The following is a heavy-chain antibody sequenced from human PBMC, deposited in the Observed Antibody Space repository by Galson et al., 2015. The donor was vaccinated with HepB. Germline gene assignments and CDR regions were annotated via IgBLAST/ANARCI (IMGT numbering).Heavy chain of an antibody. CDR2: ISSSSSYI. D-gene: IGHD3-10*01. CDR3: ARDSAYGSGSYYNVGAFDI. J-gene: IGHJ3*02. V-gene: IGHV3-21*01. Sequence: SLRLSCAASGFTFSSYSMNWVRQAPGKGLEWVSSISSSSSYIYYADSVKGRFTISRDNAKNSLYLQMNSLRAEDTAVYYCARDSAYGSGSYYNVGAFDIWGQGTMVTVSS. CDR1: GFTFSSYS.